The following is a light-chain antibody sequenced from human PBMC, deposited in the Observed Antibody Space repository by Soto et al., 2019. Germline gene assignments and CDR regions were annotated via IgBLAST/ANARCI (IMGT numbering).Light chain of an antibody. J-gene: IGKJ1*01. CDR2: GAS. V-gene: IGKV3-20*01. Sequence: IVLTQSPGTPSLSPGARTTLSCRASQSISRYLAWYQQKPGQGPRLIIYGASSRATGTPDRFSGSGSGTDFTLTINRLETEDFALYYCQQSGSSTPTFGQGTKVDIK. CDR1: QSISRY. CDR3: QQSGSSTPT.